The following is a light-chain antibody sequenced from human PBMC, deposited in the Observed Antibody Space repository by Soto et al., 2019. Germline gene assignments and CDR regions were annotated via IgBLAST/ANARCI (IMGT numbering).Light chain of an antibody. J-gene: IGKJ1*01. CDR1: QSISAY. CDR3: QQSYSTPRT. Sequence: DIQMTQSPSSLSASVGDRVTIASRASQSISAYLNWYQQKPGKAPSLLIYAASSLQSGVPSRFSGSGSGTDFTLTITSLQPEDFATYYCQQSYSTPRTFGQGTKVDI. V-gene: IGKV1-39*01. CDR2: AAS.